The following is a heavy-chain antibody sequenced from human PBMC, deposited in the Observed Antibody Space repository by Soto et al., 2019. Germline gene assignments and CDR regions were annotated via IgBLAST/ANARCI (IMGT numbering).Heavy chain of an antibody. Sequence: SETLSLTCTVSGGSISSSSYYWGWIRQPPGKGLEWIGSIYYSGSTYYNPSLKSRVTISVDTSKNQFSLKLSSVTAADTAVYYCARRSHRTLYFDYWGQGTLVTVSS. CDR2: IYYSGST. D-gene: IGHD2-2*01. V-gene: IGHV4-39*01. CDR1: GGSISSSSYY. CDR3: ARRSHRTLYFDY. J-gene: IGHJ4*02.